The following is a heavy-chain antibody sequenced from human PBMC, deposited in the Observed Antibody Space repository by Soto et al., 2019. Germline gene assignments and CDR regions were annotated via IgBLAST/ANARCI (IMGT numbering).Heavy chain of an antibody. CDR2: IYYSGST. V-gene: IGHV4-31*03. CDR3: ARGILTGYHTPAEYFQH. Sequence: QVQLQESGPGLVKPSQTLSLTCTVSGGSISSGGYYWSWIRQHPGKGLEWIGYIYYSGSTYYNPSIKRRVTISVDTSQNQFSLKLSSVTAADTAVYYCARGILTGYHTPAEYFQHWGQGTLVTVSS. CDR1: GGSISSGGYY. J-gene: IGHJ1*01. D-gene: IGHD3-9*01.